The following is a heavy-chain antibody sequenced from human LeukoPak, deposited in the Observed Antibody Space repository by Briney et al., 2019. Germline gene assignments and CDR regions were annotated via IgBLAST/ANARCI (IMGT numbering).Heavy chain of an antibody. CDR3: ARERGGAAAGREGYFDY. Sequence: GASVKVSCKASGYTFTSYYIHWVRQAPGQGLEWMGIINPSGGSTSYAQKFQGRVTMTRDMSTSTVYMELSSLRSEDTAVYYCARERGGAAAGREGYFDYWGQGTLVTVSS. J-gene: IGHJ4*02. CDR2: INPSGGST. V-gene: IGHV1-46*01. CDR1: GYTFTSYY. D-gene: IGHD6-13*01.